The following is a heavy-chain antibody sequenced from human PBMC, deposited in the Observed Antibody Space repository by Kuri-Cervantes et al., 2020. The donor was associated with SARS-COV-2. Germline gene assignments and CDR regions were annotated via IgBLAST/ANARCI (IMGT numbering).Heavy chain of an antibody. Sequence: SVKVSCKASGGTFSSYAISWVRQAPGQGLEWMGGNIPIFGTANYAQKFQGRVTITADKYTSTAYMELSSLRSEDTAVYYCARKYQLLGSKNYYYYGMDVWGQGTTVTVSS. CDR1: GGTFSSYA. V-gene: IGHV1-69*06. CDR3: ARKYQLLGSKNYYYYGMDV. CDR2: NIPIFGTA. D-gene: IGHD2-2*01. J-gene: IGHJ6*02.